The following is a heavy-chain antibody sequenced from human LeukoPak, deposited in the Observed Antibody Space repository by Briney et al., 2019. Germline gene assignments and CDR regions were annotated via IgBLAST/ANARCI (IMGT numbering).Heavy chain of an antibody. CDR1: GFNISLYS. V-gene: IGHV3-7*01. D-gene: IGHD2-21*02. CDR3: ARGFQLGDFPV. CDR2: INKDGSEK. Sequence: GESLRLSCAASGFNISLYSLSWLRQTPGKGLEWVAYINKDGSEKAYVDSVKGRFTISRDNAKDSLYLQLNSLSAEDTGVYYCARGFQLGDFPVWGQGTLVTVSS. J-gene: IGHJ4*02.